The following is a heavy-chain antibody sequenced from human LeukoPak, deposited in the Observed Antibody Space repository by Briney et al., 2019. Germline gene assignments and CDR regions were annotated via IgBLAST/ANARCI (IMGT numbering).Heavy chain of an antibody. CDR3: ARDGVGYYDSSGYYYYYGMDV. J-gene: IGHJ6*02. V-gene: IGHV4-59*01. CDR1: GGFISSYY. Sequence: SETLALTCTVSGGFISSYYWRWIRQPPGKGLEGMGYIYYSWSTNYNPSLKSRVTISVDTSKNQFCLKLSSVTAADTAVYYCARDGVGYYDSSGYYYYYGMDVWGQGTTVTVSS. D-gene: IGHD3-22*01. CDR2: IYYSWST.